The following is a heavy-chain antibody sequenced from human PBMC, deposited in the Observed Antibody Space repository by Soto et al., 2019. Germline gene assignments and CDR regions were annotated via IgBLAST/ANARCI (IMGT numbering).Heavy chain of an antibody. CDR3: ARHRPPLTKPYYYYYMDV. D-gene: IGHD4-4*01. J-gene: IGHJ6*03. V-gene: IGHV4-59*08. CDR1: GGSISSYY. CDR2: IYYSGST. Sequence: SETLSLTCTVSGGSISSYYWSWIRQPPGKGLEWIGYIYYSGSTNYNPSLKSRVTMSVDTSKNQFSLKLSSVTAADTAVYYCARHRPPLTKPYYYYYMDVWGKGTTVTVSS.